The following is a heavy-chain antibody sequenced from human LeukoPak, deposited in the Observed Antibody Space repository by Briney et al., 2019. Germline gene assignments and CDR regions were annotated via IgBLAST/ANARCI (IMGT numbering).Heavy chain of an antibody. D-gene: IGHD5-12*01. V-gene: IGHV3-9*01. J-gene: IGHJ4*02. CDR3: AKGHSGYGTFDY. CDR1: GFTFDDYA. Sequence: GGSLRLSCAASGFTFDDYAMHWVRQAPGKGLEWVSGISWNSGSIGYADSVKGRFTISRDNAENSLYLQMNSLRAEDTALYYCAKGHSGYGTFDYWGQGTLVTVSS. CDR2: ISWNSGSI.